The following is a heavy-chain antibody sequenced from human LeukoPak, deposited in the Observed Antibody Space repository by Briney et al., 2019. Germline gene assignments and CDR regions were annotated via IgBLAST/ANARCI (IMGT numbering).Heavy chain of an antibody. CDR2: MNPNSGNT. CDR3: ATAPRGWFDP. V-gene: IGHV1-8*01. D-gene: IGHD3-10*01. CDR1: GYTFTSYD. J-gene: IGHJ5*02. Sequence: ASVKVSCKASGYTFTSYDINWVRQATGQGLEWMGWMNPNSGNTGYAQKFQGRVTMTRDTSTSTVYMELSSLRSEDTAVYYCATAPRGWFDPWGQGTLVTVSS.